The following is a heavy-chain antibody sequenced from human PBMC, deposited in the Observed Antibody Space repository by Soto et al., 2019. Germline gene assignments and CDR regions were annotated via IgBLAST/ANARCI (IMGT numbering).Heavy chain of an antibody. Sequence: ASVKVSCKASGYTFTSYGISWVRQAPGQGLEWMGWISAYNGNTNYAQKLQGRVTMTTDTSTSTAHMELRSLRSDDTAVYYCARGGLITIFGVVIPQLDYYGMDVWGQGTTVTVSS. CDR1: GYTFTSYG. V-gene: IGHV1-18*01. CDR3: ARGGLITIFGVVIPQLDYYGMDV. D-gene: IGHD3-3*01. CDR2: ISAYNGNT. J-gene: IGHJ6*02.